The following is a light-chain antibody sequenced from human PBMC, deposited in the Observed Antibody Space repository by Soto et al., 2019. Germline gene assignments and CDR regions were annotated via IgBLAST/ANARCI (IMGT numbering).Light chain of an antibody. CDR3: QQYNSYPDT. Sequence: DIQMTQSPSTLSASVGDRVTITCRASQSVSSGLAWYLQKPRKAPKLLIYGASSLEGGVPSRFSGRGSGTEFTLTISSLQPDDFGTYYCQQYNSYPDTFGQGTKLEIK. J-gene: IGKJ2*01. V-gene: IGKV1-5*01. CDR1: QSVSSG. CDR2: GAS.